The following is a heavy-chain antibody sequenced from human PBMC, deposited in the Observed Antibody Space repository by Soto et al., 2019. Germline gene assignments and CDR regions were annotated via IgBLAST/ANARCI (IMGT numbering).Heavy chain of an antibody. V-gene: IGHV3-74*01. D-gene: IGHD2-8*01. Sequence: EVQLVESGGGLVQPGGSLRLSCAASGFSFSSNWMHWVRQAPGKGLVWVSRINSDGSSAAYADSVKGRFTISRDNAKNXXXXXXXXXXXXXXXVYXCAXXXXXXASGQFDSWGQGTLVTVSS. CDR3: AXXXXXXASGQFDS. CDR1: GFSFSSNW. J-gene: IGHJ4*02. CDR2: INSDGSSA.